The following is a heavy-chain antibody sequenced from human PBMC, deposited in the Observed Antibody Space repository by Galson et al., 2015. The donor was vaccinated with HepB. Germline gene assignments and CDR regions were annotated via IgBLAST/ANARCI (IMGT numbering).Heavy chain of an antibody. CDR2: IYSGGST. V-gene: IGHV3-66*01. D-gene: IGHD5-24*01. CDR3: ARVGEMATIGHFDY. CDR1: GFTVSSNY. Sequence: SLRLSCAASGFTVSSNYMSWVRQTPGKGLEWVSVIYSGGSTYYADSVKGRFTISRDNSKNTLYLRMNSLRAEDTAVYYCARVGEMATIGHFDYWGQGTLVTVSS. J-gene: IGHJ4*02.